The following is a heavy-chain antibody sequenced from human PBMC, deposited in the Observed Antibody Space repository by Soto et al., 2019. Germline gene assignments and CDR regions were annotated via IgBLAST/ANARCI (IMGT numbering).Heavy chain of an antibody. CDR3: AREAITMVREVGYYYYYGMDV. CDR1: GGTFSSYT. D-gene: IGHD3-10*01. V-gene: IGHV1-69*08. CDR2: IIPILGIA. Sequence: QVQLVQSGAEVKKPGSSVKVSCKASGGTFSSYTISWVRQAPGQGLEWMGRIIPILGIANYAQKFQGRVKITADKSTSTAYMELSSLRSEDTAVYYCAREAITMVREVGYYYYYGMDVWGQGTTVTVSS. J-gene: IGHJ6*02.